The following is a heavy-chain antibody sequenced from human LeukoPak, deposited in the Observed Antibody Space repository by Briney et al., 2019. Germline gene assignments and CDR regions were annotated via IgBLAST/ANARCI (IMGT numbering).Heavy chain of an antibody. D-gene: IGHD4/OR15-4a*01. CDR1: GFTFSNYW. CDR2: INSDETST. Sequence: PGGSLRLSRAASGFTFSNYWMHWVRQAPGKGLMWVSRINSDETSTIYADSVKGRFTIYRDNAKNTVYLQMNSLRDEDTAVYYCTRENGANRRAFDIWGQGTMVTLSS. CDR3: TRENGANRRAFDI. V-gene: IGHV3-74*01. J-gene: IGHJ3*02.